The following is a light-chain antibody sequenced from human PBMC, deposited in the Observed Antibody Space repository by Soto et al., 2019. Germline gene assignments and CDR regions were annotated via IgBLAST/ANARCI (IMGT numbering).Light chain of an antibody. CDR2: DAS. CDR3: QQYNSYRT. V-gene: IGKV1-5*01. J-gene: IGKJ1*01. CDR1: QTISIW. Sequence: DIQMTRSPSTLSASVGDRVTITCRARQTISIWLAWYQQKPGKAPKLLIYDASILESGVPSRFSGSGSGTEFTLTISSLQPDDFATYYCQQYNSYRTFGQGTKVEIK.